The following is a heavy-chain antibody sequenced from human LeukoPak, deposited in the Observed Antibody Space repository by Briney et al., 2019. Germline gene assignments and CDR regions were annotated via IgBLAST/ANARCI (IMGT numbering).Heavy chain of an antibody. CDR2: ISSNGGYI. V-gene: IGHV3-21*01. D-gene: IGHD3/OR15-3a*01. Sequence: PGGSLRLSCAASKITFSSYTINWVRQAPGKGLEWVSSISSNGGYIYYADSVEGRFTISRDDAQSSVHLLMNSLRTEDTAVYYCARGIIFGRGPPVWGQGTTVTVSS. J-gene: IGHJ6*02. CDR3: ARGIIFGRGPPV. CDR1: KITFSSYT.